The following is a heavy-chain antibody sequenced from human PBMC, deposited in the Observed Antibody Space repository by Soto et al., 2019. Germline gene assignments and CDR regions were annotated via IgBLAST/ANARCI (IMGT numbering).Heavy chain of an antibody. D-gene: IGHD5-18*01. V-gene: IGHV3-30-3*01. CDR3: ARGAGHTYGYHFDH. CDR1: GFTFSSYA. Sequence: QVQLVESGGGVVQPGRSLRLSCAASGFTFSSYAMHWVRQAPGKGLEWVALISYDGSHKNYADSVKGRFTISRDNTKNSLYLQMSSLRAEDTAVFYCARGAGHTYGYHFDHWGQGTPVTVSS. J-gene: IGHJ4*02. CDR2: ISYDGSHK.